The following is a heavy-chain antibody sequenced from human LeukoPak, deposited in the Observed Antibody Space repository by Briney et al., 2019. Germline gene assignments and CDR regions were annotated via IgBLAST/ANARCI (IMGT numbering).Heavy chain of an antibody. Sequence: PSETLSLTCAVYGGSFSGYHWNWIRQTPGRGLEWIGEINHRGHTNYNPSLESRVTISVDTSKNQFPLKLSSVTAADTAVYYCARDPTTVVTLPYYFDFWGQGTQVTVSS. D-gene: IGHD4-23*01. V-gene: IGHV4-34*01. CDR3: ARDPTTVVTLPYYFDF. CDR2: INHRGHT. CDR1: GGSFSGYH. J-gene: IGHJ4*02.